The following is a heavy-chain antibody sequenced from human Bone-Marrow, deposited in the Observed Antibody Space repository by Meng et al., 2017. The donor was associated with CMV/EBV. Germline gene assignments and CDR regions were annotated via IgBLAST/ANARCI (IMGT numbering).Heavy chain of an antibody. Sequence: GESLKISCAASGFTFSSYWMHWVRQAPGRGLVWLARVDTFGNIRHYADSVKGRFTISRDNAKNAVYLQMNSMRAEDTAVYYCARSPEQQPGQDFWGQGTLVTVYS. CDR3: ARSPEQQPGQDF. V-gene: IGHV3-74*01. CDR1: GFTFSSYW. J-gene: IGHJ4*02. CDR2: VDTFGNIR. D-gene: IGHD6-13*01.